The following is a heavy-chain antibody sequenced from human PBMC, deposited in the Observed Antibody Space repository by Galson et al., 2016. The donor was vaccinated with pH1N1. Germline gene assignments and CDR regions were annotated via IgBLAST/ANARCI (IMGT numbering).Heavy chain of an antibody. V-gene: IGHV3-48*04. Sequence: LRLSCAASTFTFSRHGMNWVRQAPGKGLEWISYISSSSTRIFYADSVKGRFTISRDNAKNSLYLQMNSLRAEDTAVYYCVRDDYESWSGYDAFDIWGQGIMVTVSS. CDR1: TFTFSRHG. CDR2: ISSSSTRI. D-gene: IGHD3-3*01. CDR3: VRDDYESWSGYDAFDI. J-gene: IGHJ3*02.